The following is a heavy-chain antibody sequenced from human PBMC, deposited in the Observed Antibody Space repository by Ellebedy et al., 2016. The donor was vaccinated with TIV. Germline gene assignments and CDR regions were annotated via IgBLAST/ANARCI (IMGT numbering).Heavy chain of an antibody. J-gene: IGHJ3*02. CDR2: FHHSGST. CDR3: ARYSSGYLVRAFDI. D-gene: IGHD3-22*01. V-gene: IGHV4-38-2*01. CDR1: GASTISTYY. Sequence: SETLSLTCAVSGASTISTYYWGWIRQPPGRGLEWFGDFHHSGSTNYNPSIKKRVTISGDTSKNQFSLKLNSATAADTAIYYCARYSSGYLVRAFDIWGQGTLVTVSS.